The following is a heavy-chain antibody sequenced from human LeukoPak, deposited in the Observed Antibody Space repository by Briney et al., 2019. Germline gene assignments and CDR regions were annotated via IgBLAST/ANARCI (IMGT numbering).Heavy chain of an antibody. CDR1: GGSISSYY. V-gene: IGHV4-4*07. D-gene: IGHD4-17*01. Sequence: SETLSLTCTVSGGSISSYYWSWIRQPAGKGLEWIGRICTSGSTNYNPSLKSRVTMSVDTSKNQFSLKLSSVTAADTAVYYCARDSTTVVTENWFDPWGQGTLVTVSS. J-gene: IGHJ5*02. CDR2: ICTSGST. CDR3: ARDSTTVVTENWFDP.